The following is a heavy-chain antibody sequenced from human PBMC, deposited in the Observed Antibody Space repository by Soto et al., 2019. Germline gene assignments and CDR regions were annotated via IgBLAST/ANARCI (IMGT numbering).Heavy chain of an antibody. CDR3: ARETPPYYFDY. CDR1: GFTFSSYS. V-gene: IGHV3-48*04. CDR2: ISSSSSTI. Sequence: GGSLRLSCAASGFTFSSYSMNWVRQAPGKGLEWVSYISSSSSTIYYADSVKGRFTISRDNAKNSLYLQMNSLRAEDTAVYYCARETPPYYFDYWGQGTLVTVSS. J-gene: IGHJ4*02.